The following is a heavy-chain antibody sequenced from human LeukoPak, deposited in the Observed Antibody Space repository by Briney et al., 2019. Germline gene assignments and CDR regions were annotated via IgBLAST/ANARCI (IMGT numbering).Heavy chain of an antibody. CDR2: INHSGST. CDR1: GGSFSGYY. J-gene: IGHJ6*03. Sequence: SETQSLTCAVYGGSFSGYYWSWIRQPPGKGLEWIGEINHSGSTNYNPSLKSRVTISVDTSKNQFSLKLSSVTAADTAVYYCARGFTAAGTLYYYYYYMDVWAKGTTVTVSS. CDR3: ARGFTAAGTLYYYYYYMDV. V-gene: IGHV4-34*01. D-gene: IGHD6-13*01.